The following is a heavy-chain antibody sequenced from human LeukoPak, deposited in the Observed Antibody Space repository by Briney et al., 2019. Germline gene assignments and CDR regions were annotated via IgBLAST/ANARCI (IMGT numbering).Heavy chain of an antibody. V-gene: IGHV4-30-4*01. CDR1: GGSISSGDYY. Sequence: SQTLSLTCTVSGGSISSGDYYWSWIRQPPGKGLEWIGYIYYSGSTYYNPSLKSRVTISVDTSKNQFSLKLSSVTAADTAVYYCARGPPAAYCGGDCYLGWDYWGQGTLATVSS. CDR3: ARGPPAAYCGGDCYLGWDY. CDR2: IYYSGST. J-gene: IGHJ4*02. D-gene: IGHD2-21*02.